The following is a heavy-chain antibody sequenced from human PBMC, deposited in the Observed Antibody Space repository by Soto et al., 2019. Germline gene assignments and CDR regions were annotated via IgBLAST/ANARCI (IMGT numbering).Heavy chain of an antibody. D-gene: IGHD3-22*01. CDR2: IYHSGST. CDR3: ARVPHDTSPADAFVR. CDR1: GGSISSSNYY. Sequence: SETLSLTCTVSGGSISSSNYYWGWIRQSPGKGLEWIGTIYHSGSTYYNPSLKSRVTTSIDTSKNQFSLKLSSVTAADTAVYYCARVPHDTSPADAFVRWGQGTMVTVAS. J-gene: IGHJ3*01. V-gene: IGHV4-39*07.